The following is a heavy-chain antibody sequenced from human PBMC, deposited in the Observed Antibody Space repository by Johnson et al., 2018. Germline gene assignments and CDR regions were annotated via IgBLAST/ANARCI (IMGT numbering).Heavy chain of an antibody. CDR3: ARWGTTGDAFDI. Sequence: EEQLVEAGGGLVQPGGSLRLSCAASGFTFSSYWMRWVRQAPGKGLEWVANVKKDGSEKYYVDSVKARFTIARNNSKNTLYLQRNSLRAEDTAVYYCARWGTTGDAFDIWGQGTMVTVSS. CDR2: VKKDGSEK. CDR1: GFTFSSYW. V-gene: IGHV3-7*03. J-gene: IGHJ3*02. D-gene: IGHD4-17*01.